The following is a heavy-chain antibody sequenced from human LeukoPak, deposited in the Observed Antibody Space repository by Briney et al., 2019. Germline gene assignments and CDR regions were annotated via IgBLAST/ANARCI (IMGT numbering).Heavy chain of an antibody. J-gene: IGHJ4*02. CDR3: ARRYYDSSGYYYFDY. CDR1: GGSINSYY. V-gene: IGHV4-59*01. CDR2: GFHSGST. Sequence: SETLSLTCSVSGGSINSYYWSWIRQPPGKGLEWIGYGFHSGSTNYNPSLKSRVTISVDTSKNQFSLKLNSVTAADTAVYYCARRYYDSSGYYYFDYWGQGTLVTVSS. D-gene: IGHD3-22*01.